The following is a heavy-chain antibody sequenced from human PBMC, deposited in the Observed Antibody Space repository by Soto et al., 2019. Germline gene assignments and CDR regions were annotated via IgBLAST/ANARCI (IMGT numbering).Heavy chain of an antibody. V-gene: IGHV1-8*01. CDR3: ARVRYSGYDPPDAFDI. CDR2: MNPNSGNT. D-gene: IGHD5-12*01. CDR1: GYTFTSYD. J-gene: IGHJ3*02. Sequence: ASVKVSCKASGYTFTSYDINWVRQATGQGLEWMGWMNPNSGNTGYAQKFQGGVTMTRNTSISTAYMELSSLRSEDTAVYYCARVRYSGYDPPDAFDIWGQGTMVTVSS.